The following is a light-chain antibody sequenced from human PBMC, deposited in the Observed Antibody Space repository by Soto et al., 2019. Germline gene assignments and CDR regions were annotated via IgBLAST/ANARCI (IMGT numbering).Light chain of an antibody. Sequence: AIRMTQSPSSFSASTGDRVTITCRASQGISSHLAWYQVKPGKAPRLLIYTASYLESGVPSRFRGSGPSTAFTLTISYMQSEEFAVYYCQQYFSDPLTFGGGTKVEIK. CDR2: TAS. J-gene: IGKJ4*01. V-gene: IGKV1-8*01. CDR1: QGISSH. CDR3: QQYFSDPLT.